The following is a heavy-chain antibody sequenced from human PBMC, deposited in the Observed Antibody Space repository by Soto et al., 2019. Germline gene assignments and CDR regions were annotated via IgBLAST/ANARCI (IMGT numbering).Heavy chain of an antibody. Sequence: GGSLRLSCAASGLTFSSYAMSWVRQAPGKGLEWVSSISGSGGGTYYADSVKGRFTFSRDNSKNTLYLQMNSLRAEDTAVYYCAKFRMATTKRSSPYYIDYWGQVALVTVSS. CDR3: AKFRMATTKRSSPYYIDY. V-gene: IGHV3-23*01. J-gene: IGHJ4*02. CDR1: GLTFSSYA. CDR2: ISGSGGGT. D-gene: IGHD1-1*01.